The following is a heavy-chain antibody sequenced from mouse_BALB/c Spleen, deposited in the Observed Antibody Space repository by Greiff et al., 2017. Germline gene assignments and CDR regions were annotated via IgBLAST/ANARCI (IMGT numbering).Heavy chain of an antibody. D-gene: IGHD3-2*01. CDR3: AKEDSSANYYAMDY. CDR2: ISSGGSYT. CDR1: GFTFSSYA. Sequence: EVQRVESGGGLVKPGGSLKLSCAASGFTFSSYAMSWVRQSPEKRLEWVAEISSGGSYTYYPDTVTGRFTISRDNAKNTLYLEMSSLRSEDTAMYYCAKEDSSANYYAMDYWGQGTSVTVSS. V-gene: IGHV5-9-4*01. J-gene: IGHJ4*01.